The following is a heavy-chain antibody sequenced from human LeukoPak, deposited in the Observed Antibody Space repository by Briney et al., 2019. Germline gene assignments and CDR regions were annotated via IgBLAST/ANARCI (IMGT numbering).Heavy chain of an antibody. D-gene: IGHD3-22*01. V-gene: IGHV4-39*01. J-gene: IGHJ3*02. CDR2: IYYSGST. Sequence: PSETLSLTCTVSGGSISSSSYYWGWIRQPPGKGLEWIGSIYYSGSTYYNPSLKSRVTISVDTSKNQFSLKLSSVTAADTAVYYCARREMIVVVITDLHAFDIWGQGTMVTVSS. CDR1: GGSISSSSYY. CDR3: ARREMIVVVITDLHAFDI.